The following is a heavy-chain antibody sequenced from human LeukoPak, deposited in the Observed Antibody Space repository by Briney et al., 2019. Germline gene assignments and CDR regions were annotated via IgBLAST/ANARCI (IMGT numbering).Heavy chain of an antibody. CDR1: GFTFSSYA. V-gene: IGHV3-23*01. CDR2: ISGSGGST. D-gene: IGHD4-17*01. CDR3: ATGTDYGDYEFGY. Sequence: HPGGSLRLSCAASGFTFSSYAMSWVRQAPGKGLEWVSAISGSGGSTYYADSVKGRFTISRDNSKNTLYLQMNSLRAEHTAVYYCATGTDYGDYEFGYWGQGTLVTVSS. J-gene: IGHJ4*02.